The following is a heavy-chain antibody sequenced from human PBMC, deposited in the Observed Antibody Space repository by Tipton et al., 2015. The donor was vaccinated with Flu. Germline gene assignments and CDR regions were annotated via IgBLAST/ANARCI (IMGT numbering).Heavy chain of an antibody. D-gene: IGHD4-11*01. CDR1: GESMGINYY. J-gene: IGHJ5*02. V-gene: IGHV4-38-2*01. CDR3: ARRDYSNYVSEPKSCFDP. CDR2: IHRSGNT. Sequence: TLSLTCSVSGESMGINYYWGWIRQPSGEGLEWIGNIHRSGNTYHNPSLRSRVTMSVDSSKNQFSLRLSSVTAGDTAVYNCARRDYSNYVSEPKSCFDPWGQGILVTVSS.